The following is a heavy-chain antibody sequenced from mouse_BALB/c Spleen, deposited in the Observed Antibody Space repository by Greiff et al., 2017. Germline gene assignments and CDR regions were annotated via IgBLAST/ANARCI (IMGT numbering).Heavy chain of an antibody. V-gene: IGHV3-2*02. Sequence: EVQLQQSGPGLVKPSQSLSLTCTVTGYSITSDYAWNWIRQFPGNKLEWMGYISYSGSTSYNPSLKSRISITRDTSKNQFFLQLNSVTTEDTATYYCARRGYGYYFDDWGQGTTLTVSS. CDR3: ARRGYGYYFDD. CDR2: ISYSGST. CDR1: GYSITSDYA. D-gene: IGHD1-2*01. J-gene: IGHJ2*01.